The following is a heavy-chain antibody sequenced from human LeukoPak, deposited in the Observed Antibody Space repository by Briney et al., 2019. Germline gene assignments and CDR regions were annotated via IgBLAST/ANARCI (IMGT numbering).Heavy chain of an antibody. Sequence: GGSLRLSCAASGFTFSSYSMNWVRQAPGKGLEWVSYISSSSSTIYYADSVKGRFTISRDNAKNSLYLQMNSLRAEDTAVYYCAREAWFGELLTLGYWGQGTLVTVSS. J-gene: IGHJ4*02. CDR3: AREAWFGELLTLGY. CDR1: GFTFSSYS. CDR2: ISSSSSTI. D-gene: IGHD3-10*01. V-gene: IGHV3-48*04.